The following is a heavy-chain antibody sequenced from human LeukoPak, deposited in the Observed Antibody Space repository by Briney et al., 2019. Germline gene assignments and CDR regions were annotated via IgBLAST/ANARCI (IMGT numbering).Heavy chain of an antibody. J-gene: IGHJ4*02. CDR1: GSTFNTYW. D-gene: IGHD5-24*01. V-gene: IGHV5-51*01. CDR2: IYPDDSDT. CDR3: ARHAVRDGYNRHNDY. Sequence: GESLKTSCDGSGSTFNTYWSGWGRQMPGKGLGWMGIIYPDDSDTRYSPSFQGQVTISADKSISTAYLQWSRLKASDTAMYYCARHAVRDGYNRHNDYRGEGTLVTVSS.